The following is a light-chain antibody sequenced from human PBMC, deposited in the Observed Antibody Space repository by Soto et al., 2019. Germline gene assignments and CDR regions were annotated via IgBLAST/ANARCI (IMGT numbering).Light chain of an antibody. J-gene: IGKJ1*01. CDR2: GAS. CDR3: QKYNNAPIT. CDR1: QRVSSN. Sequence: EIVMTQSPATLSVSPGERATLSCRASQRVSSNLAWYQQKPGQAPRLLIYGASIRATGIPARFSGSGSGTDFTLTISSLQSEDFAAYYCQKYNNAPITFGRGTKVEIK. V-gene: IGKV3D-15*01.